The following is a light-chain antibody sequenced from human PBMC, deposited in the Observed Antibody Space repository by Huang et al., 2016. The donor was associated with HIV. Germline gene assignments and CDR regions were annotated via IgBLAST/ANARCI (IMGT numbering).Light chain of an antibody. CDR3: QQYNNWPPWT. CDR2: DAS. CDR1: QSVNNK. Sequence: EVVMTQSPVTLSVSPGERATLSCRASQSVNNKLAWFQQKPGQAPRLLIHDASIRATGIPDRFSGSGSGTEFTLTISSLQSEDFAVYYYQQYNNWPPWTFGQGTKVEIK. V-gene: IGKV3-15*01. J-gene: IGKJ1*01.